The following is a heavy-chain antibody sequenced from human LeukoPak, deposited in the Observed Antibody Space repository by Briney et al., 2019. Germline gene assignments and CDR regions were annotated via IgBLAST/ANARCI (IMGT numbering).Heavy chain of an antibody. CDR2: ISYDGSNK. V-gene: IGHV3-30-3*01. Sequence: GGSLRLSCAASGLTFSSYAMHWVRQAPGKGLEWVAVISYDGSNKYYADSVKGRFTISRDNSKNTLYLQMNSLRAEDTAVYYCARDRVGATDYFDYWGQGTLVTVSS. D-gene: IGHD1-26*01. CDR3: ARDRVGATDYFDY. CDR1: GLTFSSYA. J-gene: IGHJ4*02.